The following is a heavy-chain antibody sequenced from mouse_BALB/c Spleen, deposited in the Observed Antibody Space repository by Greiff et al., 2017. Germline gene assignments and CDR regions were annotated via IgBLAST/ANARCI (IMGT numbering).Heavy chain of an antibody. D-gene: IGHD2-2*01. Sequence: VQLQQPGAELVKPGAPVKLSCKASGYTFTSYWMNWVKQRPGRGLEWIGRIDPSDSETHYNQKFKDKATLTVDKSSSTAYIQLSSLTSEDSAVYYCAREWGNDGYAMDYWGQGTSVTVSS. J-gene: IGHJ4*01. V-gene: IGHV1-69*02. CDR3: AREWGNDGYAMDY. CDR2: IDPSDSET. CDR1: GYTFTSYW.